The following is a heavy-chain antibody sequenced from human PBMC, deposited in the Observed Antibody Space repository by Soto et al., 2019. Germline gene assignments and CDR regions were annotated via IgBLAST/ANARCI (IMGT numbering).Heavy chain of an antibody. V-gene: IGHV1-69*01. CDR3: ATTPSKYDSRAYHSFDY. J-gene: IGHJ4*02. CDR1: GDTFISYD. CDR2: IIPIFGTP. D-gene: IGHD3-9*01. Sequence: QVQLVQSGAEVKKPGSSVRVSCKASGDTFISYDIRWVRQAPGQGLEWMGGIIPIFGTPNYAQKFQGRVTITADDSTSTAYMELSRLRSEDTALYYCATTPSKYDSRAYHSFDYWGQGTLVTVSS.